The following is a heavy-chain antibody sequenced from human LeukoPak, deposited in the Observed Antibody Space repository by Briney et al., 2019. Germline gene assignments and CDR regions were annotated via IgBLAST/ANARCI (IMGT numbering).Heavy chain of an antibody. V-gene: IGHV4-59*01. Sequence: SETLPLTCTVSGGSINNYYWSWIRQPPGKGLEWIGYIYYRGSTNYNPSLKSRVTFSVDTSTNQFSLKLNSVTAADTAVYYCARGGDYGDLRYFDYWGQGTLVTVSS. CDR2: IYYRGST. CDR3: ARGGDYGDLRYFDY. J-gene: IGHJ4*02. CDR1: GGSINNYY. D-gene: IGHD4-17*01.